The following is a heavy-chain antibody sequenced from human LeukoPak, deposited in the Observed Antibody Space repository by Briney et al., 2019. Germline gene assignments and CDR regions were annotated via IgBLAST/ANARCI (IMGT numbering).Heavy chain of an antibody. CDR1: GGSISSYY. CDR3: ARDGVAGGFDY. D-gene: IGHD6-19*01. J-gene: IGHJ4*02. V-gene: IGHV4-59*01. Sequence: SETLSLTCTVSGGSISSYYWNWIRQAPGKGLEWIGYIHYSGSTNHNSALKSRVTISVDTPKNQYSLKLSSVTAADTAVYYCARDGVAGGFDYWGQGTLVTVS. CDR2: IHYSGST.